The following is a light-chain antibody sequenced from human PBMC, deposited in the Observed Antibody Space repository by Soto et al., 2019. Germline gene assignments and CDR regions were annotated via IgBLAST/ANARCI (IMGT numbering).Light chain of an antibody. Sequence: QSALTQPASVSGSPEQSITISCTGTSSDVGGYNYVSWYQQHPGKAPKLMIYEVTNRPSGVSSRFSGSKSGNTASLTISGLQAEDEADYYCSSYTSSSTLFGTGTQLTVL. CDR3: SSYTSSSTL. V-gene: IGLV2-14*01. CDR2: EVT. J-gene: IGLJ1*01. CDR1: SSDVGGYNY.